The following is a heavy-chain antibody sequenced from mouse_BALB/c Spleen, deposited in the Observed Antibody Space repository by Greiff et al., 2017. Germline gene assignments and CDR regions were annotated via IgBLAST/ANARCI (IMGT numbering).Heavy chain of an antibody. CDR2: ISSGSSTI. D-gene: IGHD1-1*01. J-gene: IGHJ1*01. V-gene: IGHV5-17*02. CDR3: ARGYYGSSYWYFDV. CDR1: GFTFSSFG. Sequence: EVKLVESGGGLVQPGGSRKLSCAASGFTFSSFGMHWVRQAPEKGLEWVAYISSGSSTIYYADTVKGRFTISRDNPKNTLFLQMTSLRSEYTAMYYCARGYYGSSYWYFDVWGAGTTVTVSS.